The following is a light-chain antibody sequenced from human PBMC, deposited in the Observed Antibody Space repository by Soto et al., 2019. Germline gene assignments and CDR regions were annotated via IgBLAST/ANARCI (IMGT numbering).Light chain of an antibody. CDR1: QSIGGY. CDR3: QQTYRTPLT. V-gene: IGKV1-39*01. CDR2: AAS. J-gene: IGKJ4*01. Sequence: DIQMTQSPSSLSASVGDRVTITCRASQSIGGYLNWYQQKPGKAPKLLIYAASSLHSGVPSRFSGSGSGTDFTRTISSLQPEDFATYSCQQTYRTPLTFGGGTKVEIK.